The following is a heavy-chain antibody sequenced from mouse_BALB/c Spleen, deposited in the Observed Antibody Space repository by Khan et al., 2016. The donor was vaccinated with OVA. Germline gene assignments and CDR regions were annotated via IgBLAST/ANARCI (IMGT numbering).Heavy chain of an antibody. D-gene: IGHD2-14*01. CDR1: GYTFTSYT. V-gene: IGHV1-4*01. J-gene: IGHJ3*01. Sequence: QVQLKESGAELARPGASVKMSCKASGYTFTSYTIHWIKERPGQGLEWIGYINPSNGYTNYNQKFKDKATLTTDKSSTTAYLQLSSLTSDDSAIYNCIRDEDYHRSDGWIAYWGQGTLVTVSA. CDR3: IRDEDYHRSDGWIAY. CDR2: INPSNGYT.